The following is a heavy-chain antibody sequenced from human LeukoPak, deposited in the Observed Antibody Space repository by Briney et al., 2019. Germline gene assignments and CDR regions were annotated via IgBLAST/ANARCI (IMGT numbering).Heavy chain of an antibody. CDR1: GFTFSSYA. V-gene: IGHV3-30*04. CDR3: AREVVGYFDY. D-gene: IGHD2-21*01. Sequence: GRSLRLSCAASGFTFSSYAIHWVRQAPGKGLEWVAVISYDGSNKYYADSVKGRFTISRDNSKNTLYLQMNSLRAEDTAVYYCAREVVGYFDYWGQGTLVTVSS. J-gene: IGHJ4*02. CDR2: ISYDGSNK.